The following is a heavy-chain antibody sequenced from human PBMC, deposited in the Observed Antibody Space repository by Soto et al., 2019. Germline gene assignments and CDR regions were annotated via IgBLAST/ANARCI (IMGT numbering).Heavy chain of an antibody. CDR1: GFTFSSYA. CDR3: ARDPASMVRGVISAGMDV. J-gene: IGHJ6*02. D-gene: IGHD3-10*01. Sequence: QVQLVESGGGVVQPGRSLRLSCAASGFTFSSYAMHWVRQAPGKGLEWVAVISYDGSNKYYADSVKGRFTISRDNPKNTLYLQMNSLRAEDTAVYYCARDPASMVRGVISAGMDVWGQGTTVTVSS. V-gene: IGHV3-30-3*01. CDR2: ISYDGSNK.